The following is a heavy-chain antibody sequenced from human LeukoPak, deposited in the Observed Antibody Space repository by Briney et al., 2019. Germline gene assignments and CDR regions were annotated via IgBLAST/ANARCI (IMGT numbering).Heavy chain of an antibody. J-gene: IGHJ4*02. D-gene: IGHD3-22*01. Sequence: GGSLRLSCAVSGITLSNYGMSWVRQAPGKGLEWVAGISGSGGGTNYADSVKGRFTISRDNPKNTLFLQMNNLRAEDTAVYFCAKRGVVIRVILVGFHKEAYYFDSWGQGTLVPVSS. CDR2: ISGSGGGT. CDR3: AKRGVVIRVILVGFHKEAYYFDS. CDR1: GITLSNYG. V-gene: IGHV3-23*01.